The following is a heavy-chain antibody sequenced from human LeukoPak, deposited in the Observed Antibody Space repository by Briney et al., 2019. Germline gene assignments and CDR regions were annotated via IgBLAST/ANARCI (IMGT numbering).Heavy chain of an antibody. J-gene: IGHJ3*02. CDR1: GYSISSGYY. D-gene: IGHD3-22*01. V-gene: IGHV4-38-2*02. CDR2: IYHSGST. Sequence: PSETLSLTCTVSGYSISSGYYWGWIRQPPGKWLEWIGSIYHSGSTYYNPSLKSRVTISVDTSKNQFSLKLSSVTAADTAVYYCASTYYHDSSGYAADAFDIWGQGTMVTVSS. CDR3: ASTYYHDSSGYAADAFDI.